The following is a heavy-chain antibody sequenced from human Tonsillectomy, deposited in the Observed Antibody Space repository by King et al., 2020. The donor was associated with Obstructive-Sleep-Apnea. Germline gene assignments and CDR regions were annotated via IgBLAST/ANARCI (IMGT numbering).Heavy chain of an antibody. D-gene: IGHD3-10*01. CDR3: ARDRGGLRSYYSYGMDV. V-gene: IGHV3-7*03. Sequence: VQLVESGGGLVQPGGSLRLSCEASGFTVSSYWMSWVRQAPGQGLAWVGNITKVGSDTYYVVSVKGRFTISRANAKNSLYLQMNSLTADDTAVYYCARDRGGLRSYYSYGMDVWGQGTTVTVSS. J-gene: IGHJ6*02. CDR2: ITKVGSDT. CDR1: GFTVSSYW.